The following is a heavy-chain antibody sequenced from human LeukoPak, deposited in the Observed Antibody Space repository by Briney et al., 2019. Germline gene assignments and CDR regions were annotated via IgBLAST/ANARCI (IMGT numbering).Heavy chain of an antibody. V-gene: IGHV3-23*01. Sequence: GGSLRLSCAASGFSFSNYGMSWVRQAPGKGLEWVSAIGGSGGTTYYADSMKGRFTISRDDSKNTLYLQMNSLRAEDTAVYYCAKDRVGATLYFDYWGQGTLVTVSS. CDR1: GFSFSNYG. J-gene: IGHJ4*02. CDR3: AKDRVGATLYFDY. CDR2: IGGSGGTT. D-gene: IGHD1-26*01.